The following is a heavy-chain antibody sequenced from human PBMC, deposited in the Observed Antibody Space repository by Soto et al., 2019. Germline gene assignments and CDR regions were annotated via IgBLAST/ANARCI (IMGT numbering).Heavy chain of an antibody. Sequence: QVQLVQSGAEVKKPGASVNVSCKASGFTFSKYAMHWVREAPGQRLEWMGWINAGNGNTRYLEKLQGRVTIIRDTSASTVYMELSSLSSEDTAVYYCARDYPDIAVAGIPLLAHWGQGTLVTVSS. D-gene: IGHD6-19*01. J-gene: IGHJ4*01. V-gene: IGHV1-3*01. CDR1: GFTFSKYA. CDR2: INAGNGNT. CDR3: ARDYPDIAVAGIPLLAH.